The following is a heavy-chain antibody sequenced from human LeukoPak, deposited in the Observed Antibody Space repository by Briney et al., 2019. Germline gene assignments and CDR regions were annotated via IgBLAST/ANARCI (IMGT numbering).Heavy chain of an antibody. V-gene: IGHV1-8*01. J-gene: IGHJ5*02. CDR1: GYTFTSYD. Sequence: GASVKVSCKASGYTFTSYDINWVRQATGQGLEWMGWMNPNSGNTGYAQKFQGRVTMTRNTSISTAYMELSSLRSEDTAVYYCSRGRNTMVRGAPKQFDPWGQGTLVTVSS. D-gene: IGHD3-10*01. CDR2: MNPNSGNT. CDR3: SRGRNTMVRGAPKQFDP.